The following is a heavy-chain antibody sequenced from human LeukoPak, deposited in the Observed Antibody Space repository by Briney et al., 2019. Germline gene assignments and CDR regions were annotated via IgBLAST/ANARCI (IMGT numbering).Heavy chain of an antibody. Sequence: GGSLRLSCAASGFTFSSYAMSWVRQAPGKGLEWVSAISGSGGSTYYADSVKGRFTISRDNSKNTLYLQMNSLRAEDTAVYYCAKQITVVTRTPPDYWGQGTLVTLSS. CDR2: ISGSGGST. CDR1: GFTFSSYA. V-gene: IGHV3-23*01. D-gene: IGHD4-23*01. J-gene: IGHJ4*02. CDR3: AKQITVVTRTPPDY.